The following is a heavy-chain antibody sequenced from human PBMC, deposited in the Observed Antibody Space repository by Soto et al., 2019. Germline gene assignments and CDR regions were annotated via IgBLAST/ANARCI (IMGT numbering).Heavy chain of an antibody. D-gene: IGHD5-18*01. CDR3: AKRGYSYGYRYYYYYGMDV. CDR2: ISGSGGST. V-gene: IGHV3-23*01. CDR1: GFTFSSYA. Sequence: PGGSLRLSCAASGFTFSSYAMSWVRQAPGKGLEWVSAISGSGGSTYYADSVKGRFTISRDNSKNTLYLQMNSLRAEDTAVYYCAKRGYSYGYRYYYYYGMDVWGQGTTVTVSS. J-gene: IGHJ6*02.